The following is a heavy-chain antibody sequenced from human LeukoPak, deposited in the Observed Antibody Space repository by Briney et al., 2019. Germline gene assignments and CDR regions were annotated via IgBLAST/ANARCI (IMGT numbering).Heavy chain of an antibody. CDR2: IYYSGST. V-gene: IGHV4-30-4*08. D-gene: IGHD3-10*01. J-gene: IGHJ6*03. CDR3: ARDLRGGSGSYSYYYYYMDV. CDR1: GGSISSGDYY. Sequence: PSETLSLTCTVSGGSISSGDYYWSWIRQPPGKGLEWIGYIYYSGSTYYNPSLKSRVTISVDTSKNQFSLKLSSVTAADTAVYYCARDLRGGSGSYSYYYYYMDVWGKGSTVTVSS.